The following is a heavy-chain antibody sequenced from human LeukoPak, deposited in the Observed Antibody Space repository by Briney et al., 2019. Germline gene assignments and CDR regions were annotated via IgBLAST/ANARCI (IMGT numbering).Heavy chain of an antibody. CDR3: ATDSKGGYDYYYYGMGV. CDR1: GFTFSSYS. D-gene: IGHD2-15*01. J-gene: IGHJ6*02. V-gene: IGHV3-21*01. Sequence: GSLRLSCAASGFTFSSYSMNWVRQAPGKGLEWVSSISSRSTYIYYADSVKGRFTISRDNAKSSLYLQMNSLKAEESAVYYCATDSKGGYDYYYYGMGVWGQGTTVTVSS. CDR2: ISSRSTYI.